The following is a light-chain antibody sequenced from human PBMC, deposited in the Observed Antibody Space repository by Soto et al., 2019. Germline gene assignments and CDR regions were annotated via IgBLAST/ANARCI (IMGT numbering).Light chain of an antibody. CDR3: QQRSNWPPIT. J-gene: IGKJ5*01. Sequence: IGLTQSPATSSLSPGERATLSCRASQSVSSYLAWYQQKPGQAPRLLIYDASNRATGIPARFSGSGSGTDFTLTISSLEPEDFAVYYCQQRSNWPPITFGQGTRLEIK. CDR2: DAS. V-gene: IGKV3-11*01. CDR1: QSVSSY.